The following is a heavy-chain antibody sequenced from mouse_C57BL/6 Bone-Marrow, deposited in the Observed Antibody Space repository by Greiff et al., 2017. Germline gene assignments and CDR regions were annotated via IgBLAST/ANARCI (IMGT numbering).Heavy chain of an antibody. V-gene: IGHV1-64*01. D-gene: IGHD1-1*01. CDR1: GYTFTSYW. CDR3: ARGRYYGRDDY. Sequence: QVQLKQPGAELVKPGASVKLSCKASGYTFTSYWMHWVKQRPGQGLEWIGMIHPNSGSTNYNEKFKSKATLTVDKSSSTAYMQLSSLTSEDSAVYYCARGRYYGRDDYWGQGTTLTVSS. CDR2: IHPNSGST. J-gene: IGHJ2*01.